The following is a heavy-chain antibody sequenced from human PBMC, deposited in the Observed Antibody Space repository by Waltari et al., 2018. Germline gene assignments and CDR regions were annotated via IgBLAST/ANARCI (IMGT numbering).Heavy chain of an antibody. CDR3: ARMRGWYFDY. CDR1: GYSISSGYY. D-gene: IGHD6-19*01. CDR2: IYHSGST. V-gene: IGHV4-38-2*01. Sequence: QVQLQESGPGLVKPSETLSLTCAVSGYSISSGYYWGWIRQPPGKGLGWIGSIYHSGSTYYNPSLKSRVTISVDTSKNQFSLKLSSVTAADTAVYYCARMRGWYFDYWGQGTLVTVSS. J-gene: IGHJ4*02.